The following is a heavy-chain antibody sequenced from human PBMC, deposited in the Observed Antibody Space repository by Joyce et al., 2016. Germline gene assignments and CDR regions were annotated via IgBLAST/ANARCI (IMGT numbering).Heavy chain of an antibody. Sequence: QVHLVQSGAEVKKPGASVKVSCKAYGYSFIGYAMHWVRQAPGQSLEWMGWINVANGDTKYSQRFQDRVTLTKDTSASTAFMELRSLKSEDTAIYYCASSGSSYYVWLDPWGQGTLVAVSS. CDR2: INVANGDT. V-gene: IGHV1-3*01. D-gene: IGHD6-13*01. J-gene: IGHJ5*02. CDR1: GYSFIGYA. CDR3: ASSGSSYYVWLDP.